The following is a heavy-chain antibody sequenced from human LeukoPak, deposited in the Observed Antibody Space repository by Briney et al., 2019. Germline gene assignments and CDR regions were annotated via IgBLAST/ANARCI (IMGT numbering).Heavy chain of an antibody. CDR3: ARSTVRDYYYGMDV. CDR1: GGSISGYC. J-gene: IGHJ6*02. V-gene: IGHV4-59*08. CDR2: IYYGGST. D-gene: IGHD5/OR15-5a*01. Sequence: SETLSLTCTVSGGSISGYCWSWIRQPPGKGLEWIGYIYYGGSTNYNPSLKSRVTISVDTSKNQFSLNLSSVTAADTAVYYCARSTVRDYYYGMDVWGQGTTVTVSS.